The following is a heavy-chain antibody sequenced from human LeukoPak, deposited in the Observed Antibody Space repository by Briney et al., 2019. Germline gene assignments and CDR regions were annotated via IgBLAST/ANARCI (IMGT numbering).Heavy chain of an antibody. V-gene: IGHV3-21*04. J-gene: IGHJ4*02. CDR1: GFTFSSYS. CDR3: AKDTVPDSYGYLGIDY. D-gene: IGHD5-18*01. CDR2: ISSSSSYI. Sequence: GGSLRLSCAASGFTFSSYSMNWVRQAPGKGLEWVSSISSSSSYIYYADSVKGRFTISRDNAKNSLYLQMNSLRTEDTALYYCAKDTVPDSYGYLGIDYWGQGTLVTVSS.